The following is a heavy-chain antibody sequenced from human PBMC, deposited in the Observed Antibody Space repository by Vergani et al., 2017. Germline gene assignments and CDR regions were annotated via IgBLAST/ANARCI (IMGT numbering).Heavy chain of an antibody. CDR2: IYYSGTT. V-gene: IGHV4-31*03. Sequence: QVQLQESGPGLVKPSQTLSLTCTVSGGSISSNGDYWSWIRQHPGKGLEWIGYIYYSGTTYHNPSLKSRLIISVDTSQNQFSLNLNSVTAADTAVYYCARGRQDSKGWFPYNLDSWGQGTLVTVSS. D-gene: IGHD6-19*01. CDR1: GGSISSNGDY. CDR3: ARGRQDSKGWFPYNLDS. J-gene: IGHJ4*02.